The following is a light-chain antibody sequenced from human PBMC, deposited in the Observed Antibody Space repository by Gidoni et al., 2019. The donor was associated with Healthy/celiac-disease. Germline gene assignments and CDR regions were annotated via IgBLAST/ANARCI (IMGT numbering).Light chain of an antibody. CDR2: AAS. J-gene: IGKJ2*01. CDR1: QSISSY. Sequence: DIQMTQSPSSLSASVGDRVTITCRASQSISSYLNWYQQKPGKAPKLLIYAASSLQSGVPSRFSGSGSGTEFTLIISSLKPEDFATYYCQQSYSTPYTFGQGTKLEIK. CDR3: QQSYSTPYT. V-gene: IGKV1-39*01.